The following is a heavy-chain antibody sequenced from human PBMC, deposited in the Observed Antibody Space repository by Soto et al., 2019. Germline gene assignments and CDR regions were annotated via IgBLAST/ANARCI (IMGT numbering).Heavy chain of an antibody. J-gene: IGHJ4*01. D-gene: IGHD3-10*01. Sequence: SETLSLTCSVSGYSIRSGYYWGWVRQAPGKGLEWLGSVYHNGIMFHNPSFQSRVTISVDTSKNQFSLNLRSVTATDTAVYYCAALWFGELAFNYWGHGILVTVSS. V-gene: IGHV4-38-2*02. CDR3: AALWFGELAFNY. CDR2: VYHNGIM. CDR1: GYSIRSGYY.